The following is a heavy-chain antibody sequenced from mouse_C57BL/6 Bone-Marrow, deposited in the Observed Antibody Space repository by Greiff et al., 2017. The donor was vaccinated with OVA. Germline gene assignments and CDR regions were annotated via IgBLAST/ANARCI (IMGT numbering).Heavy chain of an antibody. CDR1: GYTFTDHT. CDR2: IYPRDGST. CDR3: ARGGWLLPAWCAY. J-gene: IGHJ3*01. D-gene: IGHD2-3*01. V-gene: IGHV1-78*01. Sequence: VQLQESDAELVKPGASVKISCKVSGYTFTDHTIHWMKQRPEQGLEWIGYIYPRDGSTKYNEKFKGKATLTADKSSSTAYMQLNSLTSEDSAVYFCARGGWLLPAWCAYWGQGTLVTVSA.